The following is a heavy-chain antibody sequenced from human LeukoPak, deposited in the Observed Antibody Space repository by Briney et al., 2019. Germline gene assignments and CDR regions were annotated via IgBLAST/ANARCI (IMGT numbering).Heavy chain of an antibody. J-gene: IGHJ4*02. V-gene: IGHV3-21*01. Sequence: GGSLRLSCAVSGFSFNTYNMDWVRQAPGKGLEWVSSISSSSSYTYYADSVKGRFAISRDNAKNSLYLQMNSLRAEDTAVYYCASSRYDSSGYYGIIAYWGQGTLVTVSS. CDR1: GFSFNTYN. CDR2: ISSSSSYT. CDR3: ASSRYDSSGYYGIIAY. D-gene: IGHD3-22*01.